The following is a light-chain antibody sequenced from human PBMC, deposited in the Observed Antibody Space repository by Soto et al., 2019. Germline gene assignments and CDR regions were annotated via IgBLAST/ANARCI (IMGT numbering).Light chain of an antibody. CDR3: PVWDDSVNASV. Sequence: QSGLTQPPSASGAPGQRVTISCSGSSSNVGSNTVSWYQQFPGTAPKLLIHSNNKRPSGVPDRFSGSKSGTSASLAISGLQSEDEADYYCPVWDDSVNASVFGGGTKVTLL. V-gene: IGLV1-44*01. J-gene: IGLJ1*01. CDR2: SNN. CDR1: SSNVGSNT.